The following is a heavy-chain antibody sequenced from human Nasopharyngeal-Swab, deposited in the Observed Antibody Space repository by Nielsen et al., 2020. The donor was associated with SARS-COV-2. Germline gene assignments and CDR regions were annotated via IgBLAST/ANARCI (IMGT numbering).Heavy chain of an antibody. CDR3: ARTVDTAMVFFDY. Sequence: GESLKISCAASGFTFSSYAMNWVRQGPGKGLEWVSEISGSGGTTYYADSVKGRFTISRDNSKNTLYLQMNSLRAEDTAVYYCARTVDTAMVFFDYWGQGTLVTVSS. J-gene: IGHJ4*02. CDR1: GFTFSSYA. D-gene: IGHD5-18*01. V-gene: IGHV3-23*01. CDR2: ISGSGGTT.